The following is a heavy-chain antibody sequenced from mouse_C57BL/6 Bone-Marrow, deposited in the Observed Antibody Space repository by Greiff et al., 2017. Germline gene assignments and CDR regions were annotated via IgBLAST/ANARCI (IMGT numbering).Heavy chain of an antibody. V-gene: IGHV3-6*01. CDR2: ISYDGSN. Sequence: VQLQQSGPGLVKPSQSLSLTCSVTGYSITSGYYWNWIRQFPGNKLEWMGYISYDGSNNYNPSLKNRISITRDTSKNQFFLKLNSVTTEDTATYYCARGGSVADWYFDVWGTGTTVTVSS. J-gene: IGHJ1*03. D-gene: IGHD1-1*02. CDR3: ARGGSVADWYFDV. CDR1: GYSITSGYY.